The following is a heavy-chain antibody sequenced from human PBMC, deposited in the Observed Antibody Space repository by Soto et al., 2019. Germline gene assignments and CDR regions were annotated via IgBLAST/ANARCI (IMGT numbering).Heavy chain of an antibody. CDR3: ARERTWISASDV. V-gene: IGHV1-18*01. D-gene: IGHD5-12*01. J-gene: IGHJ3*01. CDR1: GYTFTSYG. Sequence: GASVKVSCKASGYTFTSYGINWVRQAPGQGLEWMGWISAYNGNTNYAQRLQGRVTMTTDTSTNTAYMELRSLRSDDTAVYYCARERTWISASDVWGLGTMVTVSS. CDR2: ISAYNGNT.